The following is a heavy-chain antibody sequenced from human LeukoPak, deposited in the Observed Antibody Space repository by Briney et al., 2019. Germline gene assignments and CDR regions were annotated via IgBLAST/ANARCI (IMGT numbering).Heavy chain of an antibody. CDR2: ISAYNGNT. V-gene: IGHV1-18*01. Sequence: ASVKVSCKASGYTFTSYGISWVRQAPGQGLEWMGWISAYNGNTNYAQKLQGRVTTTTDTSTSTAYMELRSLRSDDTAVYYCARVPRVYVWGSYRSPYYFDYWGQGTLVTVSS. D-gene: IGHD3-16*02. CDR1: GYTFTSYG. CDR3: ARVPRVYVWGSYRSPYYFDY. J-gene: IGHJ4*02.